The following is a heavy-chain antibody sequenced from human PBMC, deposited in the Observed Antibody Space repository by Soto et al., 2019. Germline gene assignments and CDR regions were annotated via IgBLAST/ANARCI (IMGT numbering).Heavy chain of an antibody. CDR3: ARDRYSYYDFWSGSLPYYYFGMDV. J-gene: IGHJ6*02. D-gene: IGHD3-3*01. CDR1: GFTFSSYA. CDR2: IKQDGSEK. Sequence: GGSLRLSCAASGFTFSSYAMHWVRQAPGKGLEWVANIKQDGSEKYYVDSVKGRFTISRDNAKNSLSLQMNSLRAEDTAVYYCARDRYSYYDFWSGSLPYYYFGMDVWGQGTTVTVSS. V-gene: IGHV3-7*01.